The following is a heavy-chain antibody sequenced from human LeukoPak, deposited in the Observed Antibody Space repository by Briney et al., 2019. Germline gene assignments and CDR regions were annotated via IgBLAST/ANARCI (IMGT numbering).Heavy chain of an antibody. D-gene: IGHD5-12*01. V-gene: IGHV4-59*08. CDR2: IHYSGTT. J-gene: IGHJ4*02. CDR3: ARMGGYSGYATH. Sequence: SETLSLTCTVSGGSISTYYWSWIRQPPGKGPEWLGYIHYSGTTNYNPSLKNRVTISLDTSKNQFSLNLSSVTAADTAVYYCARMGGYSGYATHWGQGTLVTVSS. CDR1: GGSISTYY.